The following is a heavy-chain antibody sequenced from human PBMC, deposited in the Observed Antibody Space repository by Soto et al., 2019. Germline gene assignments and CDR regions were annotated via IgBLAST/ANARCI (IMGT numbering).Heavy chain of an antibody. CDR3: AKAISPPYGDYGFDY. V-gene: IGHV3-9*01. Sequence: EVQLVEPGGGLVQPGRSLRLSCAASGFTFDDYAMHWVRQAPGKGLEWVSGISWNSGSIGYADSVKGRFTIARDNAKNPLYLQMNSLRAEDTALYYCAKAISPPYGDYGFDYWGQGTLVTVSS. CDR2: ISWNSGSI. CDR1: GFTFDDYA. J-gene: IGHJ4*02. D-gene: IGHD4-17*01.